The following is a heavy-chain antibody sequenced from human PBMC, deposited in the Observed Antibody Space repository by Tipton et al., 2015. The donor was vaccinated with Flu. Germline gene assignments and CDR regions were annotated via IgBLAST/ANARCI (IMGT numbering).Heavy chain of an antibody. J-gene: IGHJ2*01. CDR3: ARDRGVVAAHDWYFDL. V-gene: IGHV3-74*01. CDR2: IKTDGSGT. Sequence: SLRLSCAASGFTFSTYWMNWVRQVPGKGLVWVSRIKTDGSGTSYADSVKGRFAISRDNAKNTLYLQMNSLRAEDTAVYYCARDRGVVAAHDWYFDLWGRGTLVTVSP. CDR1: GFTFSTYW. D-gene: IGHD3-10*01.